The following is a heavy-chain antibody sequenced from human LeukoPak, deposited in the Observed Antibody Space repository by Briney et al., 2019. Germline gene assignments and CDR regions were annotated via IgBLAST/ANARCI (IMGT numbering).Heavy chain of an antibody. J-gene: IGHJ4*02. Sequence: PGGSLRLSCAASGFTFSSYSMNWVRQAPGKGLEWVSYISSSSTIYYADSVKGRFTISRDNSKNTLYLQMNSLRAEDTAVYYCARVFGRVAGTARPFDYWGQGTLVTVSS. D-gene: IGHD6-19*01. CDR1: GFTFSSYS. CDR2: ISSSSTI. CDR3: ARVFGRVAGTARPFDY. V-gene: IGHV3-48*01.